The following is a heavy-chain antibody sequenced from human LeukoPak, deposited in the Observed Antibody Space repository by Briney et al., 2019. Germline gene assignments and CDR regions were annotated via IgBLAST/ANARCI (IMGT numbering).Heavy chain of an antibody. J-gene: IGHJ4*02. CDR1: GYTFTGCY. CDR3: ARVSVVPAATVVRYFDY. V-gene: IGHV1-2*02. Sequence: ASVKVSCKASGYTFTGCYMHWVRQAPGQGLEWMGWINPNSGGTNYAQKFQGRVTMTRDTSISTAYMELSRLRSDDTAVYYCARVSVVPAATVVRYFDYWGQGTLVTVSS. D-gene: IGHD2-2*01. CDR2: INPNSGGT.